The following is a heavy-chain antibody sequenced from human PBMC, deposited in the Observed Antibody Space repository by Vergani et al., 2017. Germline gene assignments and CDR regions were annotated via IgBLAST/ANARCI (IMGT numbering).Heavy chain of an antibody. J-gene: IGHJ4*02. D-gene: IGHD4-17*01. Sequence: EVQLLESGGDLVQPGGSLRLSCAASGFSFTTYAMSWVRQAPGKGLEWVSTINTNGDYTRYGDSVKGRFTISRDNSKSTLYLQMNSLRAEDTAVYYCAKDLRYGALNGRVYWGQGTLVTVSS. V-gene: IGHV3-23*01. CDR2: INTNGDYT. CDR3: AKDLRYGALNGRVY. CDR1: GFSFTTYA.